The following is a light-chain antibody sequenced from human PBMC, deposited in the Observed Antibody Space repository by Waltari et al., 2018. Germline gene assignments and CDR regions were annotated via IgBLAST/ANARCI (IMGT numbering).Light chain of an antibody. Sequence: SSELTQDPIVSVALGQTVRITCQGDSLRSYYANWYQQKPGQAPVLVMYGKDTRPSGIPDLFSGSSAGNTASLTITGVQAEDEADYYCNSLDYSSNHIIFGGGTKLTVL. CDR2: GKD. V-gene: IGLV3-19*01. J-gene: IGLJ2*01. CDR1: SLRSYY. CDR3: NSLDYSSNHII.